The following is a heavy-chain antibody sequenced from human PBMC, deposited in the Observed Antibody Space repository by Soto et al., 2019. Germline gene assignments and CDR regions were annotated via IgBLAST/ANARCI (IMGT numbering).Heavy chain of an antibody. J-gene: IGHJ5*02. V-gene: IGHV4-59*08. CDR1: GGSISSYY. D-gene: IGHD2-2*01. Sequence: SETLSLTCTVSGGSISSYYWSWIRQPPGKGLEWIGYIYYSGTTNYNPSIKSRVTISVDTSKNQFSLKLSSVTAADTAVYYCARYLVAAAINWFDPWGQGTLVTVS. CDR2: IYYSGTT. CDR3: ARYLVAAAINWFDP.